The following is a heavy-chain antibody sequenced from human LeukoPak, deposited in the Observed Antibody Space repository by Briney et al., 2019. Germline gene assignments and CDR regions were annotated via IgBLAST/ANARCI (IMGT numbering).Heavy chain of an antibody. D-gene: IGHD4-17*01. J-gene: IGHJ4*02. CDR3: AKDQSDYRAFDY. V-gene: IGHV3-30*18. CDR2: ISYDGSNK. CDR1: GFIFSSYG. Sequence: GRSLRLSCAASGFIFSSYGMHWVRQAPGKGLEWVAAISYDGSNKYYADSVKGRFTFSRDNSKNTLYLQMNSLRAEDAAVYHCAKDQSDYRAFDYWGQGTLVTVSS.